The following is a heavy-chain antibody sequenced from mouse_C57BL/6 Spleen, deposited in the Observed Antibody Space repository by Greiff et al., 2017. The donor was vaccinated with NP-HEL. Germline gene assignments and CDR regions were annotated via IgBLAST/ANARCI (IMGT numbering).Heavy chain of an antibody. D-gene: IGHD2-4*01. CDR1: GYTFTSYW. J-gene: IGHJ4*01. CDR3: ARSDMIRDAMDY. CDR2: IDPSDSYT. Sequence: VQLQQPGAELVMPGASVKLSCKASGYTFTSYWMHWVKQRPGQGLEWIGEIDPSDSYTKYNQKFKGKSTLTVDKSSSTAYMQLSSLTSEDSAVYYCARSDMIRDAMDYWGQGTSVTVSS. V-gene: IGHV1-69*01.